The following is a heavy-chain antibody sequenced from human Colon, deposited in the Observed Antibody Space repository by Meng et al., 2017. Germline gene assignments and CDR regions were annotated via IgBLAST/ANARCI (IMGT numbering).Heavy chain of an antibody. Sequence: GGSLRLSCAASGFTFSSYAMHWVRQAPGKGLEWVAVISNDGSNKYYADSVKGRFTISRDNARNTLFLQMKSLRAEDTAVYYCVRVTSGSDHSPFGYWGQGTLVTVSS. D-gene: IGHD1-26*01. V-gene: IGHV3-30*04. CDR1: GFTFSSYA. CDR3: VRVTSGSDHSPFGY. J-gene: IGHJ4*02. CDR2: ISNDGSNK.